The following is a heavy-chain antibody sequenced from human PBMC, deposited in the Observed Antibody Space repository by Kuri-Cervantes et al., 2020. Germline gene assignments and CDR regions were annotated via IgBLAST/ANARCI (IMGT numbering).Heavy chain of an antibody. CDR3: AGGAGHNWFDP. Sequence: SETLSLTCTVSGGSVSSGSYYWSWIRQPPGKGLEWIGYIYYSGSTNYNPSLKGRVTISVDTSKNQFSLKLSSVTAADTAVYYCAGGAGHNWFDPWGQGTLVTVSS. D-gene: IGHD3-10*01. CDR2: IYYSGST. J-gene: IGHJ5*02. V-gene: IGHV4-61*01. CDR1: GGSVSSGSYY.